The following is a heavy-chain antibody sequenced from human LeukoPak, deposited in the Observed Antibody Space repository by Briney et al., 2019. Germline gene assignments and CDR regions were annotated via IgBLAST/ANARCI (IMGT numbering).Heavy chain of an antibody. D-gene: IGHD1-1*01. CDR2: IYTSGST. J-gene: IGHJ3*02. V-gene: IGHV4-4*07. Sequence: PSETLSLTCTVSGGSISSYYWSWIRQPAGKGLESIGRIYTSGSTNYNPSLKSRVTMSVDTSKNQFSLKLSSVTAADTAVYYCAREAGLHWNQNDAFDIWGQGTMVTVSS. CDR1: GGSISSYY. CDR3: AREAGLHWNQNDAFDI.